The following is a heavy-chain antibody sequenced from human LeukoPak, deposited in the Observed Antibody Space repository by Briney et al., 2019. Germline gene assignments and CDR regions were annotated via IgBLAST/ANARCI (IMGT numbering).Heavy chain of an antibody. J-gene: IGHJ4*02. D-gene: IGHD6-13*01. CDR2: ISWNSGNI. V-gene: IGHV3-9*01. CDR1: GFTFDDYA. Sequence: GGSLRLSCAASGFTFDDYAMHWVRQAPGRGLEWVSGISWNSGNIGYADSVKGRFTISRDNAKNSLYLQMNSLRAEDTAVYYCARDHPAGYFDYWGQGTLVTVSS. CDR3: ARDHPAGYFDY.